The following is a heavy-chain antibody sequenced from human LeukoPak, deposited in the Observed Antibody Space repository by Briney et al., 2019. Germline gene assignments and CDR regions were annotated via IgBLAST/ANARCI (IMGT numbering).Heavy chain of an antibody. CDR3: ARSGKMAAPPAY. V-gene: IGHV3-23*01. D-gene: IGHD4-23*01. CDR2: ISGGGDDT. CDR1: GFTFSNYA. Sequence: PGGSLRLSCAASGFTFSNYAMTWVRQAPGKGLEWVSSISGGGDDTYYADAVKGRFTISRDNSKNTLYVQMDSLRAEDTAVYYCARSGKMAAPPAYWGQGTLVTVSS. J-gene: IGHJ4*02.